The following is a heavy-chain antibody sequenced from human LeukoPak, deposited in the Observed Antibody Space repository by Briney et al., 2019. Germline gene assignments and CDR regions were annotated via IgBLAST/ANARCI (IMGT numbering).Heavy chain of an antibody. CDR1: GFTFSSYA. D-gene: IGHD3-22*01. J-gene: IGHJ3*01. CDR3: ASPGPTNPYYYDTSGSYWGVFDL. CDR2: ISGSGGST. Sequence: GGSLRLSCAASGFTFSSYAMSWVRQAPGKGLEWVSAISGSGGSTYYADSVKGRFTISRDNSKNTLYLQMNSLRAEDTAVYYCASPGPTNPYYYDTSGSYWGVFDLWGQGTMVTVSS. V-gene: IGHV3-23*01.